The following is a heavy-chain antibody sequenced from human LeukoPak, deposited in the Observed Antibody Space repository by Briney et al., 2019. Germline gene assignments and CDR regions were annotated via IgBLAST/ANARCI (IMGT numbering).Heavy chain of an antibody. CDR1: GGSISSSSYY. V-gene: IGHV4-39*01. Sequence: SETLSLTCTVSGGSISSSSYYWGWIRQPPGKGLEWIESIYYSGSTYYNPSLKSRVTISVDTSKNQFSLKLSSVTAADTAVYYCAFGYSNYYFDYWGQGTLVTVSS. CDR3: AFGYSNYYFDY. D-gene: IGHD2-15*01. CDR2: IYYSGST. J-gene: IGHJ4*02.